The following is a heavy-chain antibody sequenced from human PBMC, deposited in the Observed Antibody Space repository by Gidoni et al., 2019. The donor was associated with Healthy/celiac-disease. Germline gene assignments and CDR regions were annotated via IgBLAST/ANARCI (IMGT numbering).Heavy chain of an antibody. CDR3: ARRGYYDFWSGSYFDY. V-gene: IGHV5-51*01. J-gene: IGHJ4*02. Sequence: EVQLVQSGAEVTTPGESLKISCTGSGYSFTSYWIGRVRQMPGKGLEWMGIIYPGDSDTRYSPSFQGQVTISADKSISTAYLQWSSLKASDTAMYYCARRGYYDFWSGSYFDYWGQGTLVTVSS. D-gene: IGHD3-3*01. CDR1: GYSFTSYW. CDR2: IYPGDSDT.